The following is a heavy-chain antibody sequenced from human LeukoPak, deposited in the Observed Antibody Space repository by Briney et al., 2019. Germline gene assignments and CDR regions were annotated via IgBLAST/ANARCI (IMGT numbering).Heavy chain of an antibody. D-gene: IGHD2-2*03. CDR1: GGTFSSYA. V-gene: IGHV1-69*06. J-gene: IGHJ6*04. CDR2: IIPIFGTA. Sequence: SVKVSCKASGGTFSSYAIGWVRQAPGQGLEWMGGIIPIFGTANYAQKFQGRVTITADKSTSTAYMELSSLRSEDTAVYYCARGPPSDGCMDVWAKGTTVTVSS. CDR3: ARGPPSDGCMDV.